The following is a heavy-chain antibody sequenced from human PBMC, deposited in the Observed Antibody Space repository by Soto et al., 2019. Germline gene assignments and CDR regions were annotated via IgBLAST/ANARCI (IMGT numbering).Heavy chain of an antibody. CDR3: AREVPPCFPGDYYYLYGMDV. J-gene: IGHJ6*02. Sequence: KQSQTLSLTCAISGDSVSSNSAAWNWIRQSPSRGLEWLGRTYYRSKWYNDYAVSVKSRITINPDTSKNQFSLQLNSVTPDDTAVHYGAREVPPCFPGDYYYLYGMDVWGQGTTVTVSS. CDR2: TYYRSKWYN. CDR1: GDSVSSNSAA. D-gene: IGHD2-8*02. V-gene: IGHV6-1*01.